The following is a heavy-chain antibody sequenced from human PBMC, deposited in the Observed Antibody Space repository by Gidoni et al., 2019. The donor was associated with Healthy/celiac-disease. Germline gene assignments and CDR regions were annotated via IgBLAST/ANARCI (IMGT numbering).Heavy chain of an antibody. V-gene: IGHV1-18*01. CDR2: ISAYNGNT. D-gene: IGHD6-13*01. Sequence: QVQLVQSGAEVKKPGASVKVSCKASGYNFTSYGLRWGRQAPGQGLEWMGWISAYNGNTNYAQKLQGRVTMTTDTSTSTAYMELRSLRSDDTAVYYCARTPLRARPPVGTGYSDVWGKGTTVTVSS. J-gene: IGHJ6*04. CDR1: GYNFTSYG. CDR3: ARTPLRARPPVGTGYSDV.